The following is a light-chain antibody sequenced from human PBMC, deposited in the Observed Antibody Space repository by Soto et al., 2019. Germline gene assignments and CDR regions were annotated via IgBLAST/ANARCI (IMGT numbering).Light chain of an antibody. CDR3: CSYAGSYTYV. CDR2: DVN. Sequence: QSALTQPRSVSGSPGQSVTISCTGTSSDVGGYNYVSWYLQHPGKAPKLKIYDVNKRPSGVPDRFSGSKSGNTASLTISGLQADDEADYYFCSYAGSYTYVFGTGPKLTVL. J-gene: IGLJ1*01. CDR1: SSDVGGYNY. V-gene: IGLV2-11*01.